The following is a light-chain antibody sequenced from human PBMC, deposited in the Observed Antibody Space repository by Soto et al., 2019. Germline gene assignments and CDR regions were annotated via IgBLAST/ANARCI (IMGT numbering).Light chain of an antibody. J-gene: IGLJ2*01. V-gene: IGLV1-47*01. CDR2: RNN. CDR1: SSNIGSNY. CDR3: AAWDDSLSGPVV. Sequence: QPVLTQPPSASGTPGQRVTISCSGSSSNIGSNYVYWYQQLPGTAPKLLIYRNNQRPSGVPDRFSGSKSGPSASLAISGLRSEDEADYYCAAWDDSLSGPVVFGGGTKVTVL.